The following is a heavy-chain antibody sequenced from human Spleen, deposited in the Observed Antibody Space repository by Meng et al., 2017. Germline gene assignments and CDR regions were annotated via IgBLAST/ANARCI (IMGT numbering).Heavy chain of an antibody. J-gene: IGHJ3*02. CDR3: ARYCSGGGCYSKDAFDI. CDR1: GFTFSSYG. D-gene: IGHD2-15*01. V-gene: IGHV3-33*01. Sequence: GESLKISCAASGFTFSSYGMHWVRQAPGKGLEWVAVIWYDGSNKYYADSVKGRFTISRDNSKNTLYLQMNSLRAEDTAVYYCARYCSGGGCYSKDAFDIWGQGTMVTVSS. CDR2: IWYDGSNK.